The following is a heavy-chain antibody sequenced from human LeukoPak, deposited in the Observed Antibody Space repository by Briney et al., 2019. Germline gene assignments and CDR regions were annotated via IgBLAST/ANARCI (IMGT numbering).Heavy chain of an antibody. CDR1: GFIFSSYG. V-gene: IGHV3-23*01. CDR2: ISGSGGST. J-gene: IGHJ4*02. Sequence: GGSLRLSCVASGFIFSSYGMSWVRQAPGKGLEWVSAISGSGGSTYYADSVKGRFTISRDNSKNTLYLQMNSLRAEDTAVYYCAKLFGGSWTTPFDYWGQGTLVTVSS. D-gene: IGHD2-15*01. CDR3: AKLFGGSWTTPFDY.